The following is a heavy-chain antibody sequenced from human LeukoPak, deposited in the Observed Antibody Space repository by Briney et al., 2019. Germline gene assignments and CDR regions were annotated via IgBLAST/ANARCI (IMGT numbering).Heavy chain of an antibody. J-gene: IGHJ3*02. Sequence: GGSLRLSCAASGFTFSSFTMDWVRQAPGKGLEWVSSITSSSSYIYYADSVKGRFTISRDNAKNSLYLQMNSLRAEDTAVYYCARDGSSGYYAFDIWGQGTMVTVSS. CDR2: ITSSSSYI. D-gene: IGHD3-22*01. CDR3: ARDGSSGYYAFDI. V-gene: IGHV3-21*01. CDR1: GFTFSSFT.